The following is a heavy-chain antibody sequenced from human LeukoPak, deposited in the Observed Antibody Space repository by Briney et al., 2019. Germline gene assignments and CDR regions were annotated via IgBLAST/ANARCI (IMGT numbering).Heavy chain of an antibody. J-gene: IGHJ4*01. V-gene: IGHV4-39*01. CDR3: ARLEKDDYPMGIVY. CDR2: IYYSGTT. CDR1: RGSIRNNSNS. Sequence: SETLSLTCTVSRGSIRNNSNSWVWIRQSPGKGLEWIGNIYYSGTTYYSSSLKSRLTLSVDTSKNQFSLRLTSATAADTAVYYCARLEKDDYPMGIVYWGQGALVTVSS. D-gene: IGHD2-21*01.